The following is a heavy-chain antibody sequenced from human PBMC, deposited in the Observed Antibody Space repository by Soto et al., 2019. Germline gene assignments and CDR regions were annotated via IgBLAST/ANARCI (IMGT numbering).Heavy chain of an antibody. D-gene: IGHD4-17*01. V-gene: IGHV4-30-4*01. CDR1: GGSISSGDYF. Sequence: QVQLQESGPGLVKPSQTLSLTCTVSGGSISSGDYFWSWIRQPPGKGLESIGYISYSGSTYYNPSLKSRITISVDTSKNQFSLKLSSVTAVDTAVYYCARGAYGVAVLYWGQGTLVTVSS. CDR2: ISYSGST. J-gene: IGHJ4*02. CDR3: ARGAYGVAVLY.